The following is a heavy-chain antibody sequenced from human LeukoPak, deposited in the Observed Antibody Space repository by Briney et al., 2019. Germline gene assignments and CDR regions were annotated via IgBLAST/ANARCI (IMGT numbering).Heavy chain of an antibody. CDR2: ISGSGGST. CDR3: AKGGARGLIMYYFDY. J-gene: IGHJ4*02. D-gene: IGHD3-10*01. CDR1: GFTFSSYA. V-gene: IGHV3-23*01. Sequence: GGSLRLSCAASGFTFSSYAMSWVRQAPGKGLEWVSAISGSGGSTYYADSVKGRFTISRDNSKNTLYLQMNSLRAEGTALYYCAKGGARGLIMYYFDYWGQGTLVTVSS.